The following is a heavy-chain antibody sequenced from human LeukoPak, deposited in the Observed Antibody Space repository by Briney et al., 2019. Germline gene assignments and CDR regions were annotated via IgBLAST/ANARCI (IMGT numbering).Heavy chain of an antibody. CDR2: ITGAGGST. V-gene: IGHV3-23*01. Sequence: GGYLRLSSAASGFTFSSNAMIWVRQAPGKGLEWVSGITGAGGSTHYADSVKGRLTISRDNSKNTLFLQINSLRAEDTAVYYCAKQVGPTIDYWGQGTLVTVSS. CDR3: AKQVGPTIDY. J-gene: IGHJ4*02. D-gene: IGHD1-26*01. CDR1: GFTFSSNA.